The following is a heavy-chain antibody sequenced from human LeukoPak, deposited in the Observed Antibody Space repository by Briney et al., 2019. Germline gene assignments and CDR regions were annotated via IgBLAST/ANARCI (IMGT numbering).Heavy chain of an antibody. CDR3: ARAVNRRDSSGSGY. V-gene: IGHV1-8*02. Sequence: ASVKVSCKASGSTFTAYYMHWVRQAPGQGLEWMGWMNPNSGNTGYAQKFQGRVTMTRTTSISTAYMELSSLRSEDTAVYYCARAVNRRDSSGSGYWGQGTLVTVSS. CDR2: MNPNSGNT. J-gene: IGHJ4*02. D-gene: IGHD6-25*01. CDR1: GSTFTAYY.